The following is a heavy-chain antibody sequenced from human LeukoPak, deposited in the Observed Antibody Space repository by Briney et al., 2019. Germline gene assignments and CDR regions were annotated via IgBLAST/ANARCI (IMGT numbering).Heavy chain of an antibody. Sequence: ASVKVSCKASGYTFTSYAMHWVRQAPGQRLEWMGWINAGNGNTKYSQKFQGRVTITRDTSASTAYMELSSLRSEDTAVYYCARTPVLLWFGELSVGDYYYGMDVWGKGTTVTVSS. D-gene: IGHD3-10*01. CDR2: INAGNGNT. V-gene: IGHV1-3*01. CDR1: GYTFTSYA. CDR3: ARTPVLLWFGELSVGDYYYGMDV. J-gene: IGHJ6*04.